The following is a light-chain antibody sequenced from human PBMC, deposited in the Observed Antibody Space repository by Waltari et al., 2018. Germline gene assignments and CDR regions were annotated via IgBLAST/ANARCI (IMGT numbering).Light chain of an antibody. Sequence: QSVLTQPPSVSVAPGQRVTIACTGSSSDIGARSEIHWYQHLPGTAPTPLIYANINRPSGVPDRFSGSKSGTSASLAITGLQSEDEADYYCQSYDSSLSGWVFGGGTRLTVL. J-gene: IGLJ3*02. V-gene: IGLV1-40*01. CDR3: QSYDSSLSGWV. CDR2: ANI. CDR1: SSDIGARSE.